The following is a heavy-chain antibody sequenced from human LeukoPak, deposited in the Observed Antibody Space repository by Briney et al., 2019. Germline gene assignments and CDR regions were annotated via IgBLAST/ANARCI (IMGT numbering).Heavy chain of an antibody. D-gene: IGHD3-10*01. Sequence: PGGSLRLSCAASGFTFSTYAMSWVRQAPGKGLEWVSSISGSGSSTYYADSVKDRFTISRDSSKNTIYLQMNSLRAEDTAVFYCWKSGGGTTKNKYYFDYWGQGTLVTVSS. V-gene: IGHV3-23*01. CDR1: GFTFSTYA. CDR2: ISGSGSST. CDR3: WKSGGGTTKNKYYFDY. J-gene: IGHJ4*02.